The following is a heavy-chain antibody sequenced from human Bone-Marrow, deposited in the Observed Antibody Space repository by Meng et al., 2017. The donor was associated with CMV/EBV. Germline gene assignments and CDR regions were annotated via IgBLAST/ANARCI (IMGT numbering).Heavy chain of an antibody. J-gene: IGHJ3*02. D-gene: IGHD3-22*01. CDR3: ARDEARIYYDRSNYSPDAFDI. V-gene: IGHV3-15*01. Sequence: GESLKISCEASGFTFSNAWMSWVRQAPGKGLEWIGRIKSISDGGTTDYAAPVKGRFVISRDDSKNMLHLQMNSLKPEDTAVYYCARDEARIYYDRSNYSPDAFDIWGQGTMVTVSS. CDR1: GFTFSNAW. CDR2: IKSISDGGTT.